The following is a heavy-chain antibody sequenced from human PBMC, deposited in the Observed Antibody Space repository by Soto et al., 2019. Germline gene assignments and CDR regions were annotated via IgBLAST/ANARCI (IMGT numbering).Heavy chain of an antibody. D-gene: IGHD2-21*01. CDR1: GFIFSNYV. CDR2: MSYDGTTK. J-gene: IGHJ4*02. CDR3: AREVLWSRYFDY. Sequence: QVQLVESGGGVVRPGRSLRLSCAASGFIFSNYVMYWVRQAPGKGLEWVAFMSYDGTTKYYADSVKGRFTISRDNSKNTLYLQMNNLRPEDTGVYYCAREVLWSRYFDYWGQGTLVTVSS. V-gene: IGHV3-30-3*01.